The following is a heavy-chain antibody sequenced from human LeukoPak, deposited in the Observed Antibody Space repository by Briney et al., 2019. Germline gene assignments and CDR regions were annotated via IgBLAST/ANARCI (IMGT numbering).Heavy chain of an antibody. CDR2: IGWDGTNI. V-gene: IGHV3-43*01. Sequence: GGSLRLSCAASGFTFDRHTMHWVRQPPGKGPEWVSLIGWDGTNIDYADCVKGRFTISRDNSKNFVYLQMHSLRTEDTALYYCTKDMEWGMDVWGQGTTVSVSS. CDR3: TKDMEWGMDV. D-gene: IGHD3-3*01. J-gene: IGHJ6*02. CDR1: GFTFDRHT.